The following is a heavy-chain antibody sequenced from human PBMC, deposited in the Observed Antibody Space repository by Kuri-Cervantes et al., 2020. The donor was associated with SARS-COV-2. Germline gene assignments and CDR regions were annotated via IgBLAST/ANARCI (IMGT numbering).Heavy chain of an antibody. D-gene: IGHD6-13*01. J-gene: IGHJ3*02. CDR3: ARDHGSFRITAAGIDAFDI. CDR1: GGSFSAYY. Sequence: SETLSLTCAVYGGSFSAYYWSWIRQPPGKGLEWIGEINHSGSTNYNPSLKSRVTISVDTSKHQLSLKLSSVTAADTAVYYCARDHGSFRITAAGIDAFDIWGQGTMVTVSS. CDR2: INHSGST. V-gene: IGHV4-34*01.